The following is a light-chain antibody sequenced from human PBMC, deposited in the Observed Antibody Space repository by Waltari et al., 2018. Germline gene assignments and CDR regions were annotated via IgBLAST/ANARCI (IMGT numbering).Light chain of an antibody. J-gene: IGLJ2*01. CDR2: DVN. CDR1: SSDVGGHDY. Sequence: QSALSQPASVSGSPGQSITISCTGASSDVGGHDYVSWYQQHPGKAPKLIIRDVNNRPSGVSNRFSRAKSGNTASLTISGLQAEDEADYYCSSYSTSRSLILFGEGTKVTVL. V-gene: IGLV2-14*03. CDR3: SSYSTSRSLIL.